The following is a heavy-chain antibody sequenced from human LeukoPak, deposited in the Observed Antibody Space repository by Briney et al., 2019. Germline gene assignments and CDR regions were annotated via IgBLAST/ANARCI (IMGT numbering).Heavy chain of an antibody. Sequence: AGGSLRLSCAASGFTFSSYDMSSYAMTWVRQAPGKGLEWVSTISGSGDSTYYAESVKGRFTISRDNSKNTLFLQMNSLRGEDTAIYYCAPDPNNWLRHYWGQGTLVTVSS. CDR3: APDPNNWLRHY. CDR2: ISGSGDST. D-gene: IGHD1-20*01. CDR1: GFTFSSYDMSSYA. V-gene: IGHV3-23*01. J-gene: IGHJ4*02.